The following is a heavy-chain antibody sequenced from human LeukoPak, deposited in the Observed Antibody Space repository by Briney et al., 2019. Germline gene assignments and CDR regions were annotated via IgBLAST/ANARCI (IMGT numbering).Heavy chain of an antibody. CDR1: GFHFSSYL. CDR3: ARDCFAENNY. V-gene: IGHV3-7*01. CDR2: IKQDGSEK. Sequence: WGALRLSRAAPGFHFSSYLMSWGRPAPGKGRGWGANIKQDGSEKYYVDSVQGRFTISRDNAKNSLYLQMNSLRTEDTAVYYCARDCFAENNYWGQGILVTVSS. D-gene: IGHD2-21*01. J-gene: IGHJ4*02.